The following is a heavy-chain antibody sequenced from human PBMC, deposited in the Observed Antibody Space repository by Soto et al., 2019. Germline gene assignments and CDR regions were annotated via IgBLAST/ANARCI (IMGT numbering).Heavy chain of an antibody. CDR1: GFTFDDYA. Sequence: GGSLRLSCAASGFTFDDYAMHWVRQAPGKGLEWVSGISWNSGSIGYADSVKGRFTISRDNAKNSLYLQMNSLRAEDTALYYCAKDRDVGAQQWLTPTFDYWGQGTLVTVSS. CDR3: AKDRDVGAQQWLTPTFDY. V-gene: IGHV3-9*01. D-gene: IGHD6-19*01. J-gene: IGHJ4*02. CDR2: ISWNSGSI.